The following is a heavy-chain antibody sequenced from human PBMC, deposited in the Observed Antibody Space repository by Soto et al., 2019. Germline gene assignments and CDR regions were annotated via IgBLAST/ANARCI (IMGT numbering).Heavy chain of an antibody. J-gene: IGHJ4*02. V-gene: IGHV3-23*01. CDR3: AKGTYYYDSSGYFGY. CDR1: GFTFSSYA. CDR2: ISGSGAST. D-gene: IGHD3-22*01. Sequence: EVQLLESGGGLVQPGGSLRLSCAASGFTFSSYAMTWVRQAPGKGLEWVSAISGSGASTYYADSVKGRFTISRDNSKNTLYLQMNSLRAGDTAVYYCAKGTYYYDSSGYFGYWGQGTLVTVSS.